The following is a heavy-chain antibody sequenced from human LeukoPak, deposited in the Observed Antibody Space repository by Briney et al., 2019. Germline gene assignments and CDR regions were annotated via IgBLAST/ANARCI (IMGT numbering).Heavy chain of an antibody. CDR2: IYPNTGGT. CDR1: GYTFTAYY. Sequence: GASVKVSCKASGYTFTAYYLHWVRQAPGQGLEWMGWIYPNTGGTKSTQKFQGRVSMTRDTSITTAYMEINRLTSDDTAVYYCAREPGTATGYWGQGTLATVSS. CDR3: AREPGTATGY. V-gene: IGHV1-2*02. D-gene: IGHD1-1*01. J-gene: IGHJ4*02.